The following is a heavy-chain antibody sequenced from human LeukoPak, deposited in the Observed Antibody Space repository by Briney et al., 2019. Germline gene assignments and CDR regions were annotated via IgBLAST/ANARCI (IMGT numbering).Heavy chain of an antibody. CDR2: IYYSGST. J-gene: IGHJ4*02. V-gene: IGHV4-39*01. CDR1: GGSISSSSYY. Sequence: SETLSLTCTVSGGSISSSSYYWGWIRQPPGKGLEWIGSIYYSGSTYYNPSLKSRVTISVDTSKNQFSLKLSSVTAADTAVYYCARHESPSSGWCDYFDYWGQGTLVTVSS. D-gene: IGHD6-19*01. CDR3: ARHESPSSGWCDYFDY.